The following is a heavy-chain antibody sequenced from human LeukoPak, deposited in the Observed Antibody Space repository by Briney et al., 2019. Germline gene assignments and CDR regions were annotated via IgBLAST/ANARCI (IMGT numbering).Heavy chain of an antibody. CDR3: TRFRYTVYYFDY. J-gene: IGHJ4*02. Sequence: GGSLRLSCAASGFIFSNAWMSWVRQAPGKGLEWVSVIYSGGGTYHADSVKGRFTISRDNSKNMLYLQMNSLRAEDTAVYYCTRFRYTVYYFDYWAREPWSPSPQ. D-gene: IGHD4-17*01. CDR1: GFIFSNAW. CDR2: IYSGGGT. V-gene: IGHV3-53*01.